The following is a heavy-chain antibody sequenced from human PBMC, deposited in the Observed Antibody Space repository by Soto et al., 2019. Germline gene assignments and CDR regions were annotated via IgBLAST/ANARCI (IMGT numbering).Heavy chain of an antibody. CDR1: GSTFSSYW. CDR2: IKQDGSEK. Sequence: GGSLRLSCAASGSTFSSYWMSWVRQAPGKGLEWVANIKQDGSEKYYVDSVKGRFTISRDNAKNSLYLQMDSLRAEDTAVYYCARQTVIDAFDIWGQGTMVTVSS. CDR3: ARQTVIDAFDI. D-gene: IGHD4-17*01. V-gene: IGHV3-7*01. J-gene: IGHJ3*02.